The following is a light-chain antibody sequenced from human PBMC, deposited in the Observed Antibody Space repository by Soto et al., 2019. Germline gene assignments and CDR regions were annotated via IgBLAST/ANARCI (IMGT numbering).Light chain of an antibody. J-gene: IGLJ2*01. CDR1: SSNIGAGYD. V-gene: IGLV1-40*01. Sequence: QSVLTQPPSVSGAPGQRVTISCTGSSSNIGAGYDVHWYQQLPGTAPKLLIYGNSNRPSGVPDRFSGSKSGTSASRAITGLQAEDEADYYCQSYDSSRSGHVVFGGGTKLTVL. CDR3: QSYDSSRSGHVV. CDR2: GNS.